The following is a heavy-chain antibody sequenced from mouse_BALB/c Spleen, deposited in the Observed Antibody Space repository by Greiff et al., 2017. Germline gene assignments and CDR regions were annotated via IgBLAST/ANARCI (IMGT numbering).Heavy chain of an antibody. CDR2: ISSGGSYT. V-gene: IGHV5-9-4*01. J-gene: IGHJ3*01. D-gene: IGHD2-2*01. CDR1: GFTFSSYA. CDR3: AREGYDPAWFAY. Sequence: DVHLVESGGGLVKPGGSLKLSCAASGFTFSSYAMSWVRQSPEKRLEWVAEISSGGSYTYYPDTVTGRFTISRDNAKNTLYLEMSSLRSEDTAMYYCAREGYDPAWFAYWGQGTLVTVSA.